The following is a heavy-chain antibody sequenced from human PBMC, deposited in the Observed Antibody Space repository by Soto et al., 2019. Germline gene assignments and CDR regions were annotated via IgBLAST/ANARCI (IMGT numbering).Heavy chain of an antibody. V-gene: IGHV4-61*01. Sequence: PSETLSLTCTVSGGSVSSGSYYWSWIRQPPGKGLEWIGYIYYSGSTNYNPSLKSRVTISVDTSKNQFSLKLSSVTAADTAVYYCARVCGGDCSSDYWGQGTLVTVSS. CDR2: IYYSGST. J-gene: IGHJ4*02. CDR1: GGSVSSGSYY. D-gene: IGHD2-21*02. CDR3: ARVCGGDCSSDY.